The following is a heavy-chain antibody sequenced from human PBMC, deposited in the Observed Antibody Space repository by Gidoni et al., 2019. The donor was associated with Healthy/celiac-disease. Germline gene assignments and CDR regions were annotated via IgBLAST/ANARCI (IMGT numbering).Heavy chain of an antibody. J-gene: IGHJ3*02. CDR3: ATSRTRVRQWEPGGGAFDI. V-gene: IGHV3-9*01. Sequence: EVQLVESGGGLVQPGRSLRPSCAASGFPFDDYALHWVRQAPGKGLEWVSGISWNSGSIGYADSVKGRFTISRDNAKNSLYLQMNSLRAEDTALYYCATSRTRVRQWEPGGGAFDIWGQGTMVTVSS. D-gene: IGHD1-26*01. CDR1: GFPFDDYA. CDR2: ISWNSGSI.